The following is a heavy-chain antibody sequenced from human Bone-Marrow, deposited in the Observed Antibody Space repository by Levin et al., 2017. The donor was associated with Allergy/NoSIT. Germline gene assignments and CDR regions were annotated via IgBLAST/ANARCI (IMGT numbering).Heavy chain of an antibody. V-gene: IGHV3-21*06. CDR2: ISTRSGYI. Sequence: GESLKISCAASGFTFSRHGMNWVRQGPGKGLEWVSFISTRSGYIYYADSVKGRFTISRDNAENSLYLQMTSLRAEDTGVYYCARKAAGYEYYYGLDVWGQGTTVTVSS. D-gene: IGHD6-25*01. J-gene: IGHJ6*02. CDR1: GFTFSRHG. CDR3: ARKAAGYEYYYGLDV.